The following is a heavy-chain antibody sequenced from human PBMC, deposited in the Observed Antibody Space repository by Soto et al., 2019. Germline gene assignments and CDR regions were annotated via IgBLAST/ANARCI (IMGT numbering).Heavy chain of an antibody. CDR2: LIPLSGKT. Sequence: QVQLVQSGTEVTKPGSSVKVSCKDAGGSVSSYGISWVRQAPGQGLEWVGTLIPLSGKTDYAQKFQGRDTIAADESTNTVYQELRSLRSEDPAVYYCAIDGEADCSRVTCYVGHFGYYYYGIDVCGQGTTVSIS. CDR3: AIDGEADCSRVTCYVGHFGYYYYGIDV. J-gene: IGHJ6*02. CDR1: GGSVSSYG. D-gene: IGHD2-2*01. V-gene: IGHV1-69*18.